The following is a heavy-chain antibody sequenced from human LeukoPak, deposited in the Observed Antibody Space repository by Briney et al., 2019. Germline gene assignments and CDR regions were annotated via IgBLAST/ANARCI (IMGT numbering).Heavy chain of an antibody. CDR2: IYYSGST. CDR3: GFSEGDF. D-gene: IGHD6-25*01. CDR1: GGSISSYS. Sequence: SQTLSLTCTVSGGSISSYSWNWVRQPPGKGLEWIGYIYYSGSTNYNPSLKSRVTISVDTSKGHFSLNLRSVTAADTAMYFCGFSEGDFWGQGALVTVSS. V-gene: IGHV4-59*08. J-gene: IGHJ4*02.